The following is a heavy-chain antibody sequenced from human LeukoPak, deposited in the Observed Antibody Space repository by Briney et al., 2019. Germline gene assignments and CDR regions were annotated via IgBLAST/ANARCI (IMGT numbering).Heavy chain of an antibody. J-gene: IGHJ6*02. CDR3: ARGLRFGGAENSMDV. D-gene: IGHD2-21*01. CDR1: GYTFTSYG. CDR2: ISAYNGNT. V-gene: IGHV1-18*01. Sequence: ASVKVSCKASGYTFTSYGISWVRQAPGQGLERMGWISAYNGNTNYAQKLQGRVTMTTDTSTSTAYMELRSLRSDDTAVYYCARGLRFGGAENSMDVWGQGTTVTVSS.